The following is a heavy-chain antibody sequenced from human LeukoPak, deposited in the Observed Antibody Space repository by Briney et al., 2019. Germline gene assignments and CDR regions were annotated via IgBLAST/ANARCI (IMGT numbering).Heavy chain of an antibody. CDR1: GFTFSSFE. CDR2: ISGSGGSA. J-gene: IGHJ4*02. V-gene: IGHV3-23*01. D-gene: IGHD6-19*01. Sequence: GGSLRLSCAASGFTFSSFEMSWVRQAPGKGLEWLSAISGSGGSAYYADSVKGLFTISRDNSRNSLSLQMNSLRAEDTALYYCAKTGYSSGWYRIWDYWGQGTLVTVSS. CDR3: AKTGYSSGWYRIWDY.